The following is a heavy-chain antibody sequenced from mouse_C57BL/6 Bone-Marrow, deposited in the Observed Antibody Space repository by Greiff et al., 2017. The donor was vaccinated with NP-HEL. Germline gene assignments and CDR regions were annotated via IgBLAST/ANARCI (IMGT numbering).Heavy chain of an antibody. CDR3: ARRDGPAWFAY. J-gene: IGHJ3*01. V-gene: IGHV1-4*01. CDR1: GYTFTSYT. D-gene: IGHD2-3*01. CDR2: INPSSGYT. Sequence: QVQLKQSGAELARPGASVKMSCKASGYTFTSYTMHWVKQRPGQGLEWIGYINPSSGYTKYNQKFKDKATLTADKSSSTAYMQLSSLTSEDSAVYYCARRDGPAWFAYWGQGTLVTVSA.